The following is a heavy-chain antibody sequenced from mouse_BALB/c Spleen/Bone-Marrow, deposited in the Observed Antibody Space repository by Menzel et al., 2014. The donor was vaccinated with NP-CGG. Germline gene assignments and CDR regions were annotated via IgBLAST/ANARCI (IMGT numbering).Heavy chain of an antibody. CDR1: GYAFSSYW. CDR3: AFGNYDFDY. V-gene: IGHV1-80*01. CDR2: IYPGDGDT. D-gene: IGHD2-1*01. Sequence: VKLVESGAGLVRPGSSVKISCKASGYAFSSYWMSWVKRRPGQGLEWIGQIYPGDGDTNYSGRFKGKATLTADESSSTAYMQLSSLTSEDSAVYFCAFGNYDFDYWGQGTTLTVSS. J-gene: IGHJ2*01.